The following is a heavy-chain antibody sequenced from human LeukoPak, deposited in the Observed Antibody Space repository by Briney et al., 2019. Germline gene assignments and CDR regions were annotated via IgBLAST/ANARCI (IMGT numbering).Heavy chain of an antibody. D-gene: IGHD2-21*02. J-gene: IGHJ4*02. CDR3: ANYPPAYCGGDCYLDGNFDY. CDR1: GGSFSGYY. Sequence: PSETLSLTCAVYGGSFSGYYWSWIRQPPGKGLEWIGEINHSGSTNYNPSLKSRVTISVDTSKNQFSLKLSSVTAADTAVYYCANYPPAYCGGDCYLDGNFDYWGQGTLVTVSS. CDR2: INHSGST. V-gene: IGHV4-34*01.